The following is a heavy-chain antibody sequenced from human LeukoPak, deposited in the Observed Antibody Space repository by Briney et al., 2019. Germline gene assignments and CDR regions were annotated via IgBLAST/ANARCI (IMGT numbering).Heavy chain of an antibody. CDR1: GYTFISYG. Sequence: ASVKVSCKASGYTFISYGMSWVRQAPGQGLEWMGWISPNNGNTNYAEKFQGRVTMTTDTSTSTVFMELRSLTSDDTAVYYCARGHSSYWYNCFDPWGQGTLVTVSS. CDR3: ARGHSSYWYNCFDP. D-gene: IGHD3-22*01. J-gene: IGHJ5*02. V-gene: IGHV1-18*01. CDR2: ISPNNGNT.